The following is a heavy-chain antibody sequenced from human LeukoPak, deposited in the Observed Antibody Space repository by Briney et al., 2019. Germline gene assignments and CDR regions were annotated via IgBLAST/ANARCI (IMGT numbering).Heavy chain of an antibody. CDR2: TSSDLNVK. V-gene: IGHV3-30-3*01. Sequence: GGSLRLSCAASGFTFRNYAIHWVRQAPGKGLEWVAVTSSDLNVKLYADSVKGRFTISRDNSRSTLYLQMNSLRPEDTAIYYCAREGYYGSGSPPSLYFDHWGQGTLVTVSS. D-gene: IGHD3-10*01. CDR1: GFTFRNYA. CDR3: AREGYYGSGSPPSLYFDH. J-gene: IGHJ4*02.